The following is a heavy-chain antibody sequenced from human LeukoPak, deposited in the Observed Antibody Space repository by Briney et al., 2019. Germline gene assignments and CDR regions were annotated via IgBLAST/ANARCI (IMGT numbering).Heavy chain of an antibody. J-gene: IGHJ4*02. Sequence: PGGSLRLSCAASGCSFNSYVMTWVRQTPGKGLEWVSAISGSGTTTYYADSVKGQFTISRDNSKNTLYLQMNSLGAEDTAVYYCAIRNFDISGWSHLDYWGLGTLVIVSS. V-gene: IGHV3-23*01. CDR3: AIRNFDISGWSHLDY. D-gene: IGHD6-19*01. CDR2: ISGSGTTT. CDR1: GCSFNSYV.